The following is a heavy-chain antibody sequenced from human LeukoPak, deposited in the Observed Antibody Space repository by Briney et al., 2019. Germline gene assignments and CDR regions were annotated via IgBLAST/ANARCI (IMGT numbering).Heavy chain of an antibody. V-gene: IGHV3-21*01. CDR1: GFTFSSYT. CDR3: ARTTVTSYFYSNMDV. CDR2: ISSSSTYI. J-gene: IGHJ6*03. Sequence: PGGSLRLSCAASGFTFSSYTMNWVRQAPGKGLEWVSSISSSSTYIYYAYSVKGRFTISRDNAKNSLYLQMNSLRAEDTAVYYCARTTVTSYFYSNMDVWGKGTTVTVSS. D-gene: IGHD4-17*01.